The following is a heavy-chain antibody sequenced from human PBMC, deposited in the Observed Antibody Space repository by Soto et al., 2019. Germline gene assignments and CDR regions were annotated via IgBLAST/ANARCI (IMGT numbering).Heavy chain of an antibody. D-gene: IGHD6-19*01. Sequence: SVTLSLTCTVSGYSISGGSYWAWIRQPPGKGPEWIASIYHGGTTFYNPSLKSRITISVDTSNNQFSLKLTSVTAADTAVYYCARVHVMVVAGSTFDYWGHGTLVTVSS. CDR2: IYHGGTT. J-gene: IGHJ4*01. CDR3: ARVHVMVVAGSTFDY. CDR1: GYSISGGSY. V-gene: IGHV4-38-2*02.